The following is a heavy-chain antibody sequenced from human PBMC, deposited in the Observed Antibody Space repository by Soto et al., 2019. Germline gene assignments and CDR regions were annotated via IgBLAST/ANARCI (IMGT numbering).Heavy chain of an antibody. D-gene: IGHD1-26*01. V-gene: IGHV3-72*01. J-gene: IGHJ4*02. CDR3: TRISLVGASGGRYFDY. Sequence: VQLVESGGGLVQPGGSLRLSCAASGFIFSDHSMDWVRQAPGKGLEWVGRIKNKANSYTTEYAAAVKGRFTISRDDSKISLYLKMNSLKTEDTAVYYCTRISLVGASGGRYFDYWGQGTLLTVSS. CDR1: GFIFSDHS. CDR2: IKNKANSYTT.